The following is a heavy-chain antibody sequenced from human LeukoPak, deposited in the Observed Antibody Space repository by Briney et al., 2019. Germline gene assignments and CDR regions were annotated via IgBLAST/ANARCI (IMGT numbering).Heavy chain of an antibody. CDR1: GGSISSYY. V-gene: IGHV4-59*12. J-gene: IGHJ1*01. CDR3: ARVAMVRGALKFFQH. Sequence: AASLSLTCTVAGGSISSYYWSWIRQPPGKGLECIGYIYYVGSTNYKPPLRTRVTISVNTSKTQSSLKLSSITAADTAVYYCARVAMVRGALKFFQHWGQGTLVTVSS. CDR2: IYYVGST. D-gene: IGHD3-10*01.